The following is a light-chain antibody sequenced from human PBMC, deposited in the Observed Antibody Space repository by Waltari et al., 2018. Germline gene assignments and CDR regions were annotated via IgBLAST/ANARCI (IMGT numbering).Light chain of an antibody. Sequence: DIVLNQSPHSLAVSLGERATIYCKSSQSLLSSFNIKTYIAWYQQKPGQPPKLLINWASPRGSGVPERFSGSGSETDFTLTISSLQAEDVAVYYCHHYYIPPLTFGQGTRLEIK. CDR1: QSLLSSFNIKTY. CDR3: HHYYIPPLT. J-gene: IGKJ5*01. V-gene: IGKV4-1*01. CDR2: WAS.